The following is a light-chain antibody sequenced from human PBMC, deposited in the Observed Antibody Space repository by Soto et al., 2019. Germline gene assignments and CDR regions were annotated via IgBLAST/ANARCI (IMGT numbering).Light chain of an antibody. J-gene: IGKJ2*01. V-gene: IGKV1-9*01. CDR1: QGINIF. Sequence: DIPLTQSPSFLSASVGYRVTITCRASQGINIFLAWFQQKPGKAPNLLISAASTLQSGVPSRFSGSGSETEFTLTITSLQPEDSATYYCQQRNSYPRTFGQGTKVEIK. CDR2: AAS. CDR3: QQRNSYPRT.